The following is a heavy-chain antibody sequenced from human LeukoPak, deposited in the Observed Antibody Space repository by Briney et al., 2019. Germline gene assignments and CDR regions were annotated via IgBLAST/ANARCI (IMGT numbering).Heavy chain of an antibody. Sequence: GGSLRLSCAASGFSVSSNYMSWARQAPAKGLEWVSVIYSGGSTYYADSVKGRFTISRDNSKNTLYLQMNSLRAEDTAVYYCAREGGAGGTIDYWGQGTLVTVSS. CDR2: IYSGGST. J-gene: IGHJ4*02. CDR3: AREGGAGGTIDY. CDR1: GFSVSSNY. V-gene: IGHV3-53*01. D-gene: IGHD2-8*01.